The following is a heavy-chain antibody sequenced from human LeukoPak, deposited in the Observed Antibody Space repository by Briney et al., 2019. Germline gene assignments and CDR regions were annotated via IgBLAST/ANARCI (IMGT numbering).Heavy chain of an antibody. CDR1: VYTFTSYA. D-gene: IGHD2-21*02. Sequence: ASVKVSCKASVYTFTSYAIAWVRQAPGQGLEWMGMINPSAGSTRYAQKFQGRVTMTTDTSTSTVYMELSSLRSEDTAVYYCARGGCGDSAAPFDDWGQGTLVPVSS. CDR2: INPSAGST. V-gene: IGHV1-46*01. CDR3: ARGGCGDSAAPFDD. J-gene: IGHJ4*02.